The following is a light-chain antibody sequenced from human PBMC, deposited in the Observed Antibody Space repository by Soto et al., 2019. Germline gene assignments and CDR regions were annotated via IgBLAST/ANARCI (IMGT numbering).Light chain of an antibody. Sequence: QSVLTQPRSVSGSPGQSVTISCTGTSSDVGGYNYVSWYQQHPGKAPTLMIYDVSKRPSGVPDRFSGSKSGNTASLTISGLQAEDEADYYCCSYAGSYTYVFGTGTKGTVL. CDR1: SSDVGGYNY. CDR2: DVS. V-gene: IGLV2-11*01. CDR3: CSYAGSYTYV. J-gene: IGLJ1*01.